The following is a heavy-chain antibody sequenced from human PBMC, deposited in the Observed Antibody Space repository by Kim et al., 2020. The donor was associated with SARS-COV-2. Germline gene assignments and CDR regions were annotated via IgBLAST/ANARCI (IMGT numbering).Heavy chain of an antibody. J-gene: IGHJ6*02. D-gene: IGHD6-19*01. V-gene: IGHV1-69*04. Sequence: FQGRVTITADKSTSTAYMELSSLRSEDTAVYYCARESIAVAGDYYYGMDVWGQGTTVTVSS. CDR3: ARESIAVAGDYYYGMDV.